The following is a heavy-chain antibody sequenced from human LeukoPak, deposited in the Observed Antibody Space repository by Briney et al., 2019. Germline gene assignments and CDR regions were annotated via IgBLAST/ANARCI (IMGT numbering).Heavy chain of an antibody. V-gene: IGHV3-30*18. CDR1: GFTFSSYG. CDR3: AKDNYDYVWGSYPAPTRTPDY. CDR2: ISYDGSNK. D-gene: IGHD3-16*01. J-gene: IGHJ4*02. Sequence: GGSLRLSCAASGFTFSSYGMHWVRQAPGKGLEWVAVISYDGSNKYYADSVKGRFTISRDNSKNTLYLQMNSLRAEDAAVYYCAKDNYDYVWGSYPAPTRTPDYWGQGTLVTVSS.